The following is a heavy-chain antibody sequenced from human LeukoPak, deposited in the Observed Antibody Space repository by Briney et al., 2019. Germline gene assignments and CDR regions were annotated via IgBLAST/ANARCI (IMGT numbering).Heavy chain of an antibody. CDR1: GGSFSGYY. CDR3: ARAQWLADY. D-gene: IGHD6-19*01. Sequence: SETLSLTCAVYGGSFSGYYWSWIRQPPGKGLEWIGEINHSGSTNYNPPLKSRVTISVDTSKNQFSLKLSSVTAADTAVYYCARAQWLADYWGQGTLVTVSS. V-gene: IGHV4-34*01. J-gene: IGHJ4*02. CDR2: INHSGST.